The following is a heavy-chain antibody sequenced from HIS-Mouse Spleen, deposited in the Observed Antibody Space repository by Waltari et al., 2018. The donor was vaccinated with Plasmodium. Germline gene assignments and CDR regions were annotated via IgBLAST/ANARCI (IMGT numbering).Heavy chain of an antibody. CDR2: IYYSGST. D-gene: IGHD1-7*01. CDR3: ARDRITGTSYFDY. Sequence: QLQLQESGPGLVKPSETLSLTCTVSGGSISSSSYYWAWIRQPPGKGLEWIGEIYYSGSTFYNPPLKSRVTISVDTSKNQFSLKLGSVTAADTAVYYCARDRITGTSYFDYWGQGTRVTVSS. V-gene: IGHV4-39*07. CDR1: GGSISSSSYY. J-gene: IGHJ4*02.